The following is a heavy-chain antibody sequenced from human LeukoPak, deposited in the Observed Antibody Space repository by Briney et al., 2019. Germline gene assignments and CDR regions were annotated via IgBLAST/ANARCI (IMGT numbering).Heavy chain of an antibody. CDR1: GFTFSSYT. CDR3: ARDVTHCGGDCYSGDY. D-gene: IGHD2-21*02. J-gene: IGHJ4*02. Sequence: GGSLRLSCAASGFTFSSYTMNWVRQAPGKGLEWVSSISSSSKYINYADSVKGRFTISRDNAKTSLYLQMNSLRAEDTAVYYCARDVTHCGGDCYSGDYWGQGTLVTVSS. V-gene: IGHV3-21*01. CDR2: ISSSSKYI.